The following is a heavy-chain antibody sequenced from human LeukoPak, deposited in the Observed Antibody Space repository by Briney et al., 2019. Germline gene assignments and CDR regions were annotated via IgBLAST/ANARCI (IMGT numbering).Heavy chain of an antibody. D-gene: IGHD1-26*01. CDR1: GFTFSSYG. Sequence: GGSLRLSCAASGFTFSSYGMHWVRQAPGKGLEWVAFIRYDGSNKYYADSVKGRFTISRDNSKNTLYLQMNSLRAEDTAVYYCCIVGATLSAGADYWGQGTLVTVSS. J-gene: IGHJ4*02. CDR3: CIVGATLSAGADY. CDR2: IRYDGSNK. V-gene: IGHV3-30*02.